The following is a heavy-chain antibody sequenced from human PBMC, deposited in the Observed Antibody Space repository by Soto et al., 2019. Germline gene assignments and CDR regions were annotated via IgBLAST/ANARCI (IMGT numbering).Heavy chain of an antibody. V-gene: IGHV1-69*13. CDR3: ARDGSSSWYGNNDY. CDR1: GGTFSSYA. D-gene: IGHD6-13*01. J-gene: IGHJ4*02. CDR2: IIPIFGTA. Sequence: GASVKVSCKASGGTFSSYAISWVRQAPGQGLEWMGGIIPIFGTANYAQKFQGRVTITADESTSTAYMELRSLRSDDTAVYYCARDGSSSWYGNNDYWGQGTLVTVSS.